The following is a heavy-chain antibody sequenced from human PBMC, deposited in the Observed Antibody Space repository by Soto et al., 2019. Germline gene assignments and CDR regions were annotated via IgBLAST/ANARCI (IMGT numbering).Heavy chain of an antibody. CDR3: ARYSSSPNWFDP. Sequence: QVQLQEAGPGLVKPSQTLSLTCSVSGDSISRGFHYWSWIRQPPGKGLEWIGHIYYSGSTFYNPSLKSRVAISVDTSKNQFSLKLNSITAADTAVYYCARYSSSPNWFDPWGQGTLVTESS. V-gene: IGHV4-31*03. CDR2: IYYSGST. J-gene: IGHJ5*02. D-gene: IGHD6-13*01. CDR1: GDSISRGFHY.